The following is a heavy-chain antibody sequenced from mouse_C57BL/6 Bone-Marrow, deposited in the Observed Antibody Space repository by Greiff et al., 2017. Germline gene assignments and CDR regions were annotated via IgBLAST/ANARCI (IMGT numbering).Heavy chain of an antibody. V-gene: IGHV5-15*01. J-gene: IGHJ4*01. CDR1: GFTFSDYG. CDR2: ISNLAYSI. Sequence: DVKLVESGGGLVQPGGSLKLSCAASGFTFSDYGMAWVRQAPRKGPEWVAFISNLAYSIYYADTVTGRFTISRENAKNTLYLEMSSLRSEDTAMYYCARHRSYYYGSSYDYAMDYWGQGTSGTVSS. D-gene: IGHD1-1*01. CDR3: ARHRSYYYGSSYDYAMDY.